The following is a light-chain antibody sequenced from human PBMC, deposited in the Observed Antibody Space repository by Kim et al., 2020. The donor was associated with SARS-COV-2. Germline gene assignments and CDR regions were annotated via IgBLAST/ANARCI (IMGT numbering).Light chain of an antibody. Sequence: SYELTQPLSLSVSPGQTASITCSGDKLGDKRASWYQQKPGQSPVLIIYQDDKRPSGIPERFSASNSGSTATLTISGTQTMDDADYYCQAWDNGTAVFGTGTKVTVL. CDR1: KLGDKR. J-gene: IGLJ1*01. CDR3: QAWDNGTAV. V-gene: IGLV3-1*01. CDR2: QDD.